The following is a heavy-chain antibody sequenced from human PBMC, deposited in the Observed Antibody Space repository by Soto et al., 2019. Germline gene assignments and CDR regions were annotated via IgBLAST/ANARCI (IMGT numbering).Heavy chain of an antibody. CDR2: IKNRADGGTT. J-gene: IGHJ4*02. Sequence: EVKLVESGGDLVQPGGCLRLSCAASGVTFTNAWMSWVRQAPGKGLEWVGRIKNRADGGTTDYAAPVRGRFTISRDDSKNTLFLQMNSLEAEDTAVYYCTTDPGDYEDFWGQGTLVTVSS. D-gene: IGHD4-17*01. V-gene: IGHV3-15*01. CDR1: GVTFTNAW. CDR3: TTDPGDYEDF.